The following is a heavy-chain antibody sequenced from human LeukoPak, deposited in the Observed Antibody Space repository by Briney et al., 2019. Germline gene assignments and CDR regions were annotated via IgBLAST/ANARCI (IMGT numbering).Heavy chain of an antibody. V-gene: IGHV3-48*01. CDR2: ISSSSSTI. D-gene: IGHD3-3*01. CDR3: ARDRGGTDDFWSGYYTGYFDY. Sequence: GGSLRLSCAASGFTFSSYGMSWVRQAPGKGLEWVSYISSSSSTIYYADSVKGRFTISRDNAKNSLYLQMNSLRAEDTAVFYCARDRGGTDDFWSGYYTGYFDYWGQGTLVTVSS. CDR1: GFTFSSYG. J-gene: IGHJ4*02.